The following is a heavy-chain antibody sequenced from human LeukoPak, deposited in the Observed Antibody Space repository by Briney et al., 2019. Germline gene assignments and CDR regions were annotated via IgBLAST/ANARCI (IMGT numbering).Heavy chain of an antibody. Sequence: SETLSLTCTVSGGSISSSSYYWGWIRQPPGKGLEWIGSIYYSGSTYYNPSLKSRVTISVDTSKNQFSLKLSSVTAADTAVYYCARGVTRYSSSWYRGYANNWFDPWGQGTLVTVSS. D-gene: IGHD6-13*01. V-gene: IGHV4-39*07. CDR3: ARGVTRYSSSWYRGYANNWFDP. CDR2: IYYSGST. J-gene: IGHJ5*02. CDR1: GGSISSSSYY.